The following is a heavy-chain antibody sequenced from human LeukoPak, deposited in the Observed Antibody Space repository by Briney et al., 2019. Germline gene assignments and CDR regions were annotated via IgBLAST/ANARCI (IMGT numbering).Heavy chain of an antibody. CDR3: VRVKGSYFDY. CDR2: ISSSGSAI. J-gene: IGHJ4*02. Sequence: GGSLRLSCAASGFPLSSYSINWVRQAPGKGLEWVSYISSSGSAIYYVDSVKGRFTVSRDNAKNSLFLQMNSPRAEDTAVYYCVRVKGSYFDYWGQGALVTAS. D-gene: IGHD2-15*01. CDR1: GFPLSSYS. V-gene: IGHV3-48*01.